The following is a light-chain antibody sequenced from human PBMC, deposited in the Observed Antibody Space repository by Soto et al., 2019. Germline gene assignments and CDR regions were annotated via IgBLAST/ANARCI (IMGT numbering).Light chain of an antibody. CDR2: DVY. CDR3: QQYGGSPET. V-gene: IGKV3-20*01. CDR1: QSISSTY. Sequence: EIVLTQSPGTLSLSPVERATLSCRASQSISSTYLAWYQQKPGQAPRLLIHDVYNRATDIPDRFSGSGSVTDFTLTISRLEPEDFAVYYCQQYGGSPETVGQGTKVEIK. J-gene: IGKJ1*01.